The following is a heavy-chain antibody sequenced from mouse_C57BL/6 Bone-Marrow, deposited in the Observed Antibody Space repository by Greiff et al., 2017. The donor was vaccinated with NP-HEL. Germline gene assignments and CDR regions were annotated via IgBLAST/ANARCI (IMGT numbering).Heavy chain of an antibody. J-gene: IGHJ3*01. D-gene: IGHD1-1*01. CDR3: TRPITTVAPFAY. CDR2: IRNKANNHAT. Sequence: EVKVEESGGGLVQPGGSMKLSCAASGFTFSDAWMDWVRQSPEKGLEWVAEIRNKANNHATYYAESVKGRFTISRDDSKSSVYLQMNSLRAEDTGIYYCTRPITTVAPFAYWGQGTLVTVSA. V-gene: IGHV6-6*01. CDR1: GFTFSDAW.